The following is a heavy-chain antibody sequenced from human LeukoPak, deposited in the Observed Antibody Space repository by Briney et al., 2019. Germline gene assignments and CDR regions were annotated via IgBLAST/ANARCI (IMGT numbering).Heavy chain of an antibody. Sequence: GGSLRLSCAASGFTVSSNYMSWVRQAPGKGLEWVSVIYSGGTTYYTDSVKGRFTISRDNSKNTLYLQMNSLRAEDTAVYYCARVSGSYYAEGCFDYWGQGTLVTVSS. CDR3: ARVSGSYYAEGCFDY. J-gene: IGHJ4*02. D-gene: IGHD3-10*01. CDR2: IYSGGTT. V-gene: IGHV3-53*01. CDR1: GFTVSSNY.